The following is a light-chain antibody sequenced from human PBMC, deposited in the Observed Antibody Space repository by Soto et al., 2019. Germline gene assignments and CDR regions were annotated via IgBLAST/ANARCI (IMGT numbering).Light chain of an antibody. J-gene: IGKJ4*01. CDR2: DVS. CDR1: QSVTKNY. Sequence: EIVLTQSPATLSVSPGEGATLSCRASQSVTKNYLGWYQKKTGPAPMLLIYDVSNRATDAPDRFSGSWSEKDFTLTSSGLAHEYFAVYYWQQYATAPLTFGGGTKLEIK. CDR3: QQYATAPLT. V-gene: IGKV3-20*01.